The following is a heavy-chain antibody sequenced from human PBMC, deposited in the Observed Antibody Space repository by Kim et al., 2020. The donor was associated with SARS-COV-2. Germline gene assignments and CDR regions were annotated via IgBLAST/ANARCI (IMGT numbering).Heavy chain of an antibody. J-gene: IGHJ6*02. V-gene: IGHV3-7*01. CDR2: IKQDGSEK. CDR3: ASEAAADTAKNYYYYYGMVV. CDR1: GFTFSSYW. D-gene: IGHD2-21*02. Sequence: GGSLRLSCAASGFTFSSYWMSWVRQAPGKGLEWVANIKQDGSEKYYVDSVKGRFTISRDNAKNSLYLQMNSLRAEDTAVYYCASEAAADTAKNYYYYYGMVVSGPGTTVTLSS.